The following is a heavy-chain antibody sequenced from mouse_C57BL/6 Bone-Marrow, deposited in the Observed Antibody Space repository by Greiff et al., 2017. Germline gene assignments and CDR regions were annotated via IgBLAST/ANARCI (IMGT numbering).Heavy chain of an antibody. Sequence: VKLQQPGAELVKPGASVKISCKASGYTFTSYWITWVKQRPGQGLEWIGDIYPGSGSTNYNEKFKSKATLTVDTSSSTAYMQLSSLTSEDSAVYYCARSEGEYDGIYYAMDDWGQGTSVTVSS. D-gene: IGHD2-14*01. J-gene: IGHJ4*01. CDR2: IYPGSGST. CDR1: GYTFTSYW. V-gene: IGHV1-55*01. CDR3: ARSEGEYDGIYYAMDD.